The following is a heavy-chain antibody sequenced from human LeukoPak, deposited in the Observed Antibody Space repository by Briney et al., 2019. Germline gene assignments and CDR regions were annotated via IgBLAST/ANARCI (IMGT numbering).Heavy chain of an antibody. Sequence: APVKVSCKASGYTFTSYGISWVRQAPGQGPECMGWINPYNGNTNYALKVQGRVTMTTDTSTSTAYLELRSLRSDDTAIYYCAREIYGRFDYWGQGTLVTVSS. CDR2: INPYNGNT. J-gene: IGHJ4*02. V-gene: IGHV1-18*01. CDR1: GYTFTSYG. CDR3: AREIYGRFDY. D-gene: IGHD4-17*01.